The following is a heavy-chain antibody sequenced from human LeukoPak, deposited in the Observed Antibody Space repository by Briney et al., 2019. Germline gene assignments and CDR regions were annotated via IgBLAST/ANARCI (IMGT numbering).Heavy chain of an antibody. CDR1: GFTFSSSW. V-gene: IGHV3-7*01. CDR2: IKEDGSEK. Sequence: GSLRLSFLASGFTFSSSWMSWVRQAPGKGLAWVANIKEDGSEKYYVDSVKGRFTISRDNAKNSLYLQMNSLGADDTAVYFCARERTTISSTDSYFDPWGQGTLVTVSS. CDR3: ARERTTISSTDSYFDP. J-gene: IGHJ5*02. D-gene: IGHD4-11*01.